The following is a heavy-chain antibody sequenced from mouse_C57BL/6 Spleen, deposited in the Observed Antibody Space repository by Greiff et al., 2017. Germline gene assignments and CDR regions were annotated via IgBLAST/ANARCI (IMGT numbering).Heavy chain of an antibody. CDR3: ARSDSSYVGDY. CDR1: GYTFTSYW. CDR2: IDPSDSYT. Sequence: VQLQQPGAELVMPGASVKLSCKASGYTFTSYWMHWVKQRPGQGLEWIGEIDPSDSYTNYNQKFKGKSTLTVDKSSSTAYMQLSSLTSEDSAVYYCARSDSSYVGDYWGQGTSVTVSS. D-gene: IGHD1-1*01. V-gene: IGHV1-69*01. J-gene: IGHJ4*01.